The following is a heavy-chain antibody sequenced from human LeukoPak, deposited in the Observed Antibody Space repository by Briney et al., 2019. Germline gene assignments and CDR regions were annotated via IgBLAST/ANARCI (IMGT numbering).Heavy chain of an antibody. CDR3: ARVFGKVRGKYYYHMDV. V-gene: IGHV4-4*07. Sequence: PSETLSLTCTVSGGSVSSYYWTWIRQSAGKGLEYIGRIYTSNSTNYNPSLKSRVTTSVDTSKNQFSLKLSSVTAADTAVYYCARVFGKVRGKYYYHMDVWGKGTTVTVSS. J-gene: IGHJ6*03. CDR2: IYTSNST. CDR1: GGSVSSYY. D-gene: IGHD3-10*01.